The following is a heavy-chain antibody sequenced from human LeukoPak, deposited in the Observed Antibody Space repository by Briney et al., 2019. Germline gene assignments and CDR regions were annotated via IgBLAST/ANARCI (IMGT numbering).Heavy chain of an antibody. D-gene: IGHD3-10*01. CDR2: INTNTGNP. CDR3: ARVLAMIRGAPFDY. CDR1: GYTFTSYG. J-gene: IGHJ4*02. V-gene: IGHV7-4-1*02. Sequence: ASVKVSCKASGYTFTSYGMNWVRQAPGQGLEWMGWINTNTGNPTYAQGFTGRFVFSLDTSVSTAYLQISSLKAEDTAVYYCARVLAMIRGAPFDYWGQGTLVTVSS.